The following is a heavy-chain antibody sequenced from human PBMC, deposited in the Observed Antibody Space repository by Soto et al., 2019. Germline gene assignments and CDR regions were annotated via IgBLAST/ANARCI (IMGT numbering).Heavy chain of an antibody. J-gene: IGHJ4*02. CDR1: GCSISIGGYS. CDR3: ARHTPAISISDH. D-gene: IGHD2-15*01. V-gene: IGHV4-30-2*01. CDR2: IYHSGST. Sequence: SETLSLTCAVSGCSISIGGYSWSWILQPPGKGLEWIGYIYHSGSTYYNPSLKSRVTISVDRSKNQFSLKLSSVTAADTAVYYCARHTPAISISDHWGQGTLVTVSS.